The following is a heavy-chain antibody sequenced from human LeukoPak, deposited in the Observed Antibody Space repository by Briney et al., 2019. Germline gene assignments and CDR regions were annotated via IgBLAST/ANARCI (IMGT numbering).Heavy chain of an antibody. CDR3: ALLSGPSYS. D-gene: IGHD2-15*01. CDR2: ISSDGTRT. CDR1: GLPFGRFP. J-gene: IGHJ4*02. V-gene: IGHV3-30-3*01. Sequence: GGSWSLPWAALGLPFGRFPLHWAPRAPGRGREGVAVISSDGTRTYYADSVRGRFTLSRDNSNKTLHLQMKNLRADDTAVYYCALLSGPSYSWGQGTLVTVSS.